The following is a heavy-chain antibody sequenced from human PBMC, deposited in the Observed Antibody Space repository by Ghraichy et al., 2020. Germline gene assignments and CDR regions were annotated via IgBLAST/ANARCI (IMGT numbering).Heavy chain of an antibody. D-gene: IGHD6-6*01. Sequence: GGSLRLSCAASGFTFSSYAMSWVRQAPGKGLEWVSAISGSGGSTYYADSVKGRFTISRDNSKNTLYLQMNSLRAEDTAVYYCAKDSEESDIAARGNPHAINTGQYYFDYWGQGTLVTVSS. CDR1: GFTFSSYA. V-gene: IGHV3-23*01. CDR2: ISGSGGST. CDR3: AKDSEESDIAARGNPHAINTGQYYFDY. J-gene: IGHJ4*02.